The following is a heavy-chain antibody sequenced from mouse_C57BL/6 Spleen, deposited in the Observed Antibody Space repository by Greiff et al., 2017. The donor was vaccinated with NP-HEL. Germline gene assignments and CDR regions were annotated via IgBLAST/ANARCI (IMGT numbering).Heavy chain of an antibody. Sequence: QVQLQQPGAELVRPGTSVKLSCKASGYTFTSYWMHWVKQRPRPGLEWIGVIDPSDSYTNYNQKFKGKATLTVDTSSSTAYMQLSSVTSEDSAVYYCARVYYSNYGWYFDVWGTGTTVTVSS. CDR3: ARVYYSNYGWYFDV. CDR2: IDPSDSYT. V-gene: IGHV1-59*01. J-gene: IGHJ1*03. D-gene: IGHD2-5*01. CDR1: GYTFTSYW.